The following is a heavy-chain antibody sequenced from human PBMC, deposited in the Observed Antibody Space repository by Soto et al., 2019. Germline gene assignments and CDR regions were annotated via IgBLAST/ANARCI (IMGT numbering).Heavy chain of an antibody. CDR1: GGTFSSYT. CDR2: IIPILGIA. D-gene: IGHD2-15*01. Sequence: QVQLVQSGAEVKKPGSSVKVSCKASGGTFSSYTISWVRQAPGQGLEWMGRIIPILGIANYAQKFQGRVTITADKSTSTAYMELSSLRSDDTAVYYCARDNCSGGSCQSYYYGMDVWGQGTTVTVSS. J-gene: IGHJ6*02. V-gene: IGHV1-69*08. CDR3: ARDNCSGGSCQSYYYGMDV.